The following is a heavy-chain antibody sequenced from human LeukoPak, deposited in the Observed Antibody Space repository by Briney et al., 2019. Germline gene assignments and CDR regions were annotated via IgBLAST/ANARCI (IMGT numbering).Heavy chain of an antibody. Sequence: GASVKVSCKASGGTFSSYAISWVRQAPGQGLEWMGGIIPIFGTANYAQKFQGRVTITADESTSTAYMELSSLRSEDTAVYYCARAKSLTGNWFDPWGQGTLVTVSS. CDR2: IIPIFGTA. J-gene: IGHJ5*02. CDR1: GGTFSSYA. CDR3: ARAKSLTGNWFDP. D-gene: IGHD3-16*02. V-gene: IGHV1-69*13.